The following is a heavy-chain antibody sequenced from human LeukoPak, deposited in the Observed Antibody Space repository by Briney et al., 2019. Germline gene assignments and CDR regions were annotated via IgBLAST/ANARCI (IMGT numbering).Heavy chain of an antibody. Sequence: GGSLRLSCAASGFSFSTYGMHWVRQAPGKGLEWVTYIRFDGTETHYEDSVKGRFTISRDDSRSTLYLQLKSLRIEDTAVYYCVRDLYTSSRYFDLWGRGALVRVSS. CDR3: VRDLYTSSRYFDL. CDR2: IRFDGTET. J-gene: IGHJ2*01. D-gene: IGHD6-13*01. V-gene: IGHV3-30*02. CDR1: GFSFSTYG.